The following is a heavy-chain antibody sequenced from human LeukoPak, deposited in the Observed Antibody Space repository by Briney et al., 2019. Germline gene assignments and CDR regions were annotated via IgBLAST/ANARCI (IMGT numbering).Heavy chain of an antibody. D-gene: IGHD1-14*01. CDR2: MNQDGSEK. Sequence: PGGSLRLSCSASGFTFTNYWMTWVRQGPGKGLEWVAHMNQDGSEKNYVDSVKGRFTISRDNAKNSLYLQMNSLRAEDTAVYYCARARIDYWGQGTLVTVSS. CDR1: GFTFTNYW. J-gene: IGHJ4*02. V-gene: IGHV3-7*04. CDR3: ARARIDY.